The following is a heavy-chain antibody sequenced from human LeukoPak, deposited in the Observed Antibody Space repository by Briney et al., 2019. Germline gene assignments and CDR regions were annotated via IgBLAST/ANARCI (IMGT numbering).Heavy chain of an antibody. D-gene: IGHD3-22*01. Sequence: ASVKVSCKASGYTFTCYYMHWVRQAPGQGLEWMGWINPNSGGTNYAQKFQGRVTMTRDTSISTAYMELSRLRSDDTAVYYCVRGRGDSSGYYYVSDGYWGQGTLVTVSS. CDR3: VRGRGDSSGYYYVSDGY. CDR2: INPNSGGT. CDR1: GYTFTCYY. J-gene: IGHJ4*02. V-gene: IGHV1-2*02.